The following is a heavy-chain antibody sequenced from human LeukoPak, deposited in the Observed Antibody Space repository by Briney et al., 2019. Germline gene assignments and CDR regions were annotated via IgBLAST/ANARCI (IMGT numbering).Heavy chain of an antibody. CDR3: ARDSLVGATSPLDY. J-gene: IGHJ4*02. CDR2: ISSSGSTI. D-gene: IGHD1-26*01. CDR1: GFTFSSYE. Sequence: GGSLRLSCAASGFTFSSYEMNWVRQAPGKGLEWVSYISSSGSTIYYADSVKGRFTISRDNAKNSLYLQMNSLRAEDTAVYYCARDSLVGATSPLDYWGQGTLVTVSS. V-gene: IGHV3-48*03.